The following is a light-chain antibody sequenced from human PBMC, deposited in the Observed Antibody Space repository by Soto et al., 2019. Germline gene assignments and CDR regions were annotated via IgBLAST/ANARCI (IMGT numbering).Light chain of an antibody. CDR3: QQYHNWPA. CDR2: GAA. CDR1: QSISTY. V-gene: IGKV3-15*01. Sequence: EIVLTQSPATLSLSPGERATLSCRASQSISTYLAWYQQKPGQAPRLLIYGAATRATGIPARFSGSGSGTEFTLTISSLQSEDFAFYYCQQYHNWPAFGQGTKVEIK. J-gene: IGKJ1*01.